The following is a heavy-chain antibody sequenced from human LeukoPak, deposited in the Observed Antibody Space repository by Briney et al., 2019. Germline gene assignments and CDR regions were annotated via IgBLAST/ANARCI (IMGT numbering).Heavy chain of an antibody. CDR3: ARDLWAQQEGDGFDI. Sequence: GGSLRLSCAASGFTFTKYWMSWVRQAPGKRLECVASINQDESVKRYVDSAKGRFIISRDNTQNSVYLEMNSLTAEDTALYYCARDLWAQQEGDGFDIWGQGTMVTVSS. V-gene: IGHV3-7*03. J-gene: IGHJ3*02. CDR1: GFTFTKYW. D-gene: IGHD6-13*01. CDR2: INQDESVK.